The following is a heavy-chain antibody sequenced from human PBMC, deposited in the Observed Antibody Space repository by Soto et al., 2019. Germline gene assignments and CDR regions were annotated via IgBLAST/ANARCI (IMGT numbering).Heavy chain of an antibody. Sequence: GGSLRLSCAASGFTLSRYEMNWVRQAPGKGLEWVSYISTSGRTTYYADSVKGRFTISRDNAKNSVFLQMNSLRADDTAVYYCARDYVDSSSFFYYAYGMDVWGQRTTVTVSS. CDR2: ISTSGRTT. D-gene: IGHD6-6*01. CDR1: GFTLSRYE. CDR3: ARDYVDSSSFFYYAYGMDV. J-gene: IGHJ6*02. V-gene: IGHV3-48*03.